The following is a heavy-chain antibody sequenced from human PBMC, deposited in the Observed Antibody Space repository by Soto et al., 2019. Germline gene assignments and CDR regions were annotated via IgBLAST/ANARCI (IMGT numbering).Heavy chain of an antibody. CDR1: GYTFTYYP. CDR3: AREPLCGGRCYDNYFDP. Sequence: ASVKVSCKASGYTFTYYPIHWVRQAPGQRLEWMGWINIGNGNTASSQKFQDRVTITRETSASTAYMELTSLRSEDTAVYYCAREPLCGGRCYDNYFDPWGQGTLVTVSS. D-gene: IGHD2-15*01. J-gene: IGHJ5*02. V-gene: IGHV1-3*04. CDR2: INIGNGNT.